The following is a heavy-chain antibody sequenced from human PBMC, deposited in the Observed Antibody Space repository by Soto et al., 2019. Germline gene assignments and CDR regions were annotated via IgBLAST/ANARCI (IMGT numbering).Heavy chain of an antibody. CDR3: AKRPLNWGMWYFEL. Sequence: EVQLLESGGGLVQPGGSLRLSCAASGITFSNYAMTWVRQAPGKGLEWVSVISDSGSFTFYANSVKGRFTISRDNSGGTLYLQMNSRRAEDTALYYWAKRPLNWGMWYFELGGRGTLVSVSS. V-gene: IGHV3-23*01. D-gene: IGHD7-27*01. CDR1: GITFSNYA. J-gene: IGHJ2*01. CDR2: ISDSGSFT.